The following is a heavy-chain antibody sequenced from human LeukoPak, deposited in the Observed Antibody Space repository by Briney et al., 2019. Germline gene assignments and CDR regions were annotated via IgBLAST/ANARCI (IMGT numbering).Heavy chain of an antibody. CDR2: ISYDGSNK. CDR1: GFTFSSYG. J-gene: IGHJ4*02. V-gene: IGHV3-30*18. Sequence: GRSLRLSCAASGFTFSSYGMHWVRQAPGKGLEWVAVISYDGSNKYYADSVKGRFTISRDNSKNTLYLQMNSLRAEDTAVYYCAKDSQGYGDYFDYWGQGTLVTVSS. CDR3: AKDSQGYGDYFDY. D-gene: IGHD4-17*01.